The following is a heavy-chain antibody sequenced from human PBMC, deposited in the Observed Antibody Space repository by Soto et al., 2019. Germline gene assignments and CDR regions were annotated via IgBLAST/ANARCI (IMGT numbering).Heavy chain of an antibody. D-gene: IGHD1-1*01. J-gene: IGHJ3*01. CDR2: LYDLDGS. Sequence: DVQLVESGGGLIQPGESLRLSCAAFGFTISGKKYVAWVRQAPGKGLEWVSALYDLDGSFYAASVKGRFTTSSDSSKTTVYLQMNDLRPDDTAFYYCETWHEREHAYDVWGQGTTVTVSS. CDR3: ETWHEREHAYDV. V-gene: IGHV3-53*01. CDR1: GFTISGKKY.